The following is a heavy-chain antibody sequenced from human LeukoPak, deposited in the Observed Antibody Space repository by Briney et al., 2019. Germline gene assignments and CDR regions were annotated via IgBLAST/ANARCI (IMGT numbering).Heavy chain of an antibody. V-gene: IGHV3-30*03. Sequence: GGSLRLSCAASGFTFSTYGMHWVRQAPGKGLEWVAVISSDGSNKYYADSVKTRFTISRDNSENTLYLQMNSLRDEDTAVYYCATDNPLGVWGQGTLVTVSS. CDR3: ATDNPLGV. CDR2: ISSDGSNK. CDR1: GFTFSTYG. J-gene: IGHJ4*02. D-gene: IGHD2-8*01.